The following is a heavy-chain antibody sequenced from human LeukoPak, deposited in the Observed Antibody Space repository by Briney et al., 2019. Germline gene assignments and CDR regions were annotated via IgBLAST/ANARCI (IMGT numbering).Heavy chain of an antibody. Sequence: PSETLSLTCSVSGASISDYYWGWVRQPAGKGLEWIGRIYSSGNTNYNPSLKSRVTMSVDTSKNQFSLKLNSVSAVDTAVYYCARERQQLGFNWFDPWGQGTLVTVSS. V-gene: IGHV4-4*07. J-gene: IGHJ5*02. CDR1: GASISDYY. D-gene: IGHD6-13*01. CDR3: ARERQQLGFNWFDP. CDR2: IYSSGNT.